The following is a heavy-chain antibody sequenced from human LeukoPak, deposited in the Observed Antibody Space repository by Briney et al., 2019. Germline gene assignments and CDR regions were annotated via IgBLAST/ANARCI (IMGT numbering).Heavy chain of an antibody. D-gene: IGHD3-9*01. CDR1: GYTFTSYG. V-gene: IGHV1-18*01. J-gene: IGHJ4*02. CDR3: ARVRDILTGYYPPTPAAH. Sequence: GASVKVSCKASGYTFTSYGISWVRQAPGQGLEWMGWISAYNGNTNYAQKLQGRVTMTTDTSTSTAYMELRSLRSDDTAVYYCARVRDILTGYYPPTPAAHWGQGTLVTVSS. CDR2: ISAYNGNT.